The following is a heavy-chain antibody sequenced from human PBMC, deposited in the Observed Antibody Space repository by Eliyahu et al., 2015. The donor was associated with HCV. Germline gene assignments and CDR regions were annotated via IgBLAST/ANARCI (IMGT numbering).Heavy chain of an antibody. V-gene: IGHV4-61*02. J-gene: IGHJ4*02. D-gene: IGHD6-25*01. CDR2: FYTSGTT. CDR3: ARARRLAATTRAWYFDA. CDR1: GASINSGSYY. Sequence: QVQLQESGPGLVKPSQTLSLTCTVSGASINSGSYYWSWIRQPAGKGLECIGRFYTSGTTPYHPSLRSRVTISLDRSKNQFSLDLTSVTAADAAVYYCARARRLAATTRAWYFDAWGQGTQITVSS.